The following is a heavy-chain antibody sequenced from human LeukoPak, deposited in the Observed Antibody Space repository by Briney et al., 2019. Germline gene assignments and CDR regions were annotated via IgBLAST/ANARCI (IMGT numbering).Heavy chain of an antibody. CDR2: IIPIFGTA. Sequence: SVKVSCKASGGTFSSYAISWVRQAPGQGLEWMGRIIPIFGTANYAQKFQGRVTITTDESPSTAYMELRSLRSEDTAVYYCARDHLVAGRYYYYYYMDVWGKGTTVTVSS. CDR3: ARDHLVAGRYYYYYYMDV. CDR1: GGTFSSYA. D-gene: IGHD6-19*01. V-gene: IGHV1-69*05. J-gene: IGHJ6*03.